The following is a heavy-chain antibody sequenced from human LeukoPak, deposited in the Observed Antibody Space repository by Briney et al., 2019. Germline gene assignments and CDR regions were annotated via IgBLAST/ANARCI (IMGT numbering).Heavy chain of an antibody. V-gene: IGHV4-34*01. J-gene: IGHJ6*02. D-gene: IGHD3-10*01. Sequence: PSETLSLTCAVYGGSFSGYYWSWIRQPPGKGLEWIGEINHSGSTNYNPSLKSRVTISVDTSKNQFSLKLSSVTAADTAVYYCARVGMVRGVTSPNYYGMDVWGQGTTVTVSS. CDR2: INHSGST. CDR3: ARVGMVRGVTSPNYYGMDV. CDR1: GGSFSGYY.